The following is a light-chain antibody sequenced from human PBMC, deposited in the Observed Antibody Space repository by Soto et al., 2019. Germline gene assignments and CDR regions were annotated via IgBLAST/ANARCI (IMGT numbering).Light chain of an antibody. CDR1: QSISSS. CDR2: DAS. V-gene: IGKV1-5*01. Sequence: DIQVTQSPSTLSASVGDRVTITCRASQSISSSLAWYHQKPGTAPKLLIYDASSLERGVPSRFSGSESGTEFTLTISSLQPDDFATYYCQQYGGFSRTFGQGTKV. J-gene: IGKJ1*01. CDR3: QQYGGFSRT.